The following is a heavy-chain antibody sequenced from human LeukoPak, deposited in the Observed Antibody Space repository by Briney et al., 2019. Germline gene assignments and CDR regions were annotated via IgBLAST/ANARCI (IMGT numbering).Heavy chain of an antibody. CDR2: IYYSGST. D-gene: IGHD2-2*01. J-gene: IGHJ5*02. Sequence: SETLSLTCTVSGGSISSSSYYWVWIRQPPGKGLEWIGSIYYSGSTYYNPSLKSRVTISVDTSKNQFSLKLSSVTAADTAVYYCARRPLGYCSSTSCYGNWFDPWGQGTLVTVSS. CDR3: ARRPLGYCSSTSCYGNWFDP. CDR1: GGSISSSSYY. V-gene: IGHV4-39*01.